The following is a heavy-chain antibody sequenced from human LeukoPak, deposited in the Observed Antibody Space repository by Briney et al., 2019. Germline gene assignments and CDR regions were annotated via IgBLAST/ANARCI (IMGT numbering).Heavy chain of an antibody. Sequence: ASVKVSCKASGYTFTSYAMNWVRQAPGQGLEWMGWINTSTGNPTYAQGFTGRFVFSLDTSVSTAYLQISSLKAEDTAVYYCARVGTSSGWYSPRYYFDYWGQGTLVTVSS. CDR2: INTSTGNP. V-gene: IGHV7-4-1*02. CDR3: ARVGTSSGWYSPRYYFDY. D-gene: IGHD6-19*01. CDR1: GYTFTSYA. J-gene: IGHJ4*02.